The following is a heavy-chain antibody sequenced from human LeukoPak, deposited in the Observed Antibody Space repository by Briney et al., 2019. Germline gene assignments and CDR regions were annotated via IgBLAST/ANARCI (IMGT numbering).Heavy chain of an antibody. J-gene: IGHJ4*02. V-gene: IGHV4-34*01. CDR1: GGSFSGYY. CDR3: ARGPGIVAAATLDY. D-gene: IGHD1-26*01. Sequence: SSETLSLTCAVYGGSFSGYYWSWIRQPPGKGLEWIGEINHSGSTNYNPSLKSRVTMSVDTSKNQFSLTLSSVTAADTAVYYCARGPGIVAAATLDYWGQGTLVTVSS. CDR2: INHSGST.